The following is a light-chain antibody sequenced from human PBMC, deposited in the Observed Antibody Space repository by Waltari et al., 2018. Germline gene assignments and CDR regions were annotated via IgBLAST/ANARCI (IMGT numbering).Light chain of an antibody. CDR2: DVD. V-gene: IGLV2-14*01. Sequence: QSALTQPASVSGSPGQSITILCPGTSTDVGGYNYVSWYQQRPGKGPQLIIFDVDKRPSGISDRFSGSKSGNTASLTISGLQADDEGDYFCSSYTRTVTLIFGGGTKLTVL. CDR1: STDVGGYNY. CDR3: SSYTRTVTLI. J-gene: IGLJ2*01.